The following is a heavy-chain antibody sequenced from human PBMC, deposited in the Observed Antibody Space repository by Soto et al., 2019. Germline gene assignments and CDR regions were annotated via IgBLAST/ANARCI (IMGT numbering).Heavy chain of an antibody. CDR3: ARVPSPFDYYYAMVV. V-gene: IGHV4-30-4*01. Sequence: PSENLSLTCTVSGDSISSGNKYWSWIRQAPGKGLEWIGYIFSSGTTYYNPSLKSRLTMSLDTSQNQFSLRLASVTDADSAVYYCARVPSPFDYYYAMVVWCQGTTVTVSS. J-gene: IGHJ6*02. CDR1: GDSISSGNKY. D-gene: IGHD3-16*01. CDR2: IFSSGTT.